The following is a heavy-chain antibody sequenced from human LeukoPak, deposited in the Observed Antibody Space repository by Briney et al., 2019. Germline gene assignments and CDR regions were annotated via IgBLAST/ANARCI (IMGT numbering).Heavy chain of an antibody. Sequence: GSLRLSCAASGFTFSSYSMNWVRQAPGKGLEWIGEVNHLGRTNYSPSLKSRLSITIDTSKNQFFLKLSSVTAADTAIYFCARGILVMVYAAFDYWGQGTQVTVSP. CDR2: VNHLGRT. V-gene: IGHV4-34*01. CDR1: GFTFSSYS. J-gene: IGHJ4*02. CDR3: ARGILVMVYAAFDY. D-gene: IGHD2-8*01.